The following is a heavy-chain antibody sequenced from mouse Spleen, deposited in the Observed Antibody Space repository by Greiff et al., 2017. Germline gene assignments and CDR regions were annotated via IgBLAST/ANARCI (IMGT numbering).Heavy chain of an antibody. CDR1: GYTFTSYW. Sequence: QVQLQQSGAELAKPGASVKLSCKASGYTFTSYWMHWVKQRPGQGLEWIGYINPSSGYTKYNQKFKDKATLTVDKSSSTAYMQLSSLTSEDSAVYYCLLLRRDYFDYWGQGTTLTVSS. J-gene: IGHJ2*01. V-gene: IGHV1-7*01. CDR3: LLLRRDYFDY. D-gene: IGHD1-1*01. CDR2: INPSSGYT.